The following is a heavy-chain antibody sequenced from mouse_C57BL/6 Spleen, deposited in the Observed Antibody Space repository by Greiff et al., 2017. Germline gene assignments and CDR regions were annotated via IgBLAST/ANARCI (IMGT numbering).Heavy chain of an antibody. Sequence: QVQLQQPGTELAKPGASVKLSCKASGYTFTSYWMHWVKQRPGQGLEWIGNINPSNGGTNYNEKFKSKATLTVVKSSSTAYMQLSSLTSEDYAVDYCARTNDYGGFAYWGQGTLVTVSA. J-gene: IGHJ3*01. V-gene: IGHV1-53*01. CDR3: ARTNDYGGFAY. D-gene: IGHD2-4*01. CDR1: GYTFTSYW. CDR2: INPSNGGT.